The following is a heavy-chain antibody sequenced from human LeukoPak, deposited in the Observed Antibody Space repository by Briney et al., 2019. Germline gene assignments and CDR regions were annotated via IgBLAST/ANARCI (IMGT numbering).Heavy chain of an antibody. J-gene: IGHJ5*02. CDR3: ARDVYYVRMGGNWFDP. D-gene: IGHD3-10*02. V-gene: IGHV1-69*13. CDR2: SIPIFGTA. Sequence: SVKVSCKASGGTFSSYAISWVRQAPGQGLEWMGGSIPIFGTANYAQKFQGRVTIPADESTSTAYMELSSLRSEDTAVYYCARDVYYVRMGGNWFDPWGQGTLVTVSS. CDR1: GGTFSSYA.